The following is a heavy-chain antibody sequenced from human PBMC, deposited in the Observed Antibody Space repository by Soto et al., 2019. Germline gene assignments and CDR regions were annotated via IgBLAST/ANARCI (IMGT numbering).Heavy chain of an antibody. CDR2: MTPKRETP. V-gene: IGHV1-8*01. Sequence: QVHLVQSGAEVKKPGASVKVSCTASGYDFNIYDIHWVRQSTGQGLEWMGWMTPKRETPGYAPKFQGRFTMTRYTSRSAVYMELSSLGSEDTAVYFCALGGHGFWSGETYYYAMDVWGQGTTVTVSS. J-gene: IGHJ6*02. CDR3: ALGGHGFWSGETYYYAMDV. D-gene: IGHD3-3*01. CDR1: GYDFNIYD.